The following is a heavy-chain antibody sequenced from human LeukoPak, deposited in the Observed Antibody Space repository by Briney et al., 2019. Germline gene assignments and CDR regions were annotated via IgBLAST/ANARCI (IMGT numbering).Heavy chain of an antibody. D-gene: IGHD1-26*01. CDR1: GGSFSGYY. V-gene: IGHV4-34*01. J-gene: IGHJ4*02. CDR3: ARTWGADQAYFGY. Sequence: PSETLSLTCAVYGGSFSGYYWSWIRQPPGKGLEWIGEINHSGSTNYNPSLKSRVTLSVDTSKNQFSLKLSSVTAADAAVYYCARTWGADQAYFGYWGQGTLVTVSS. CDR2: INHSGST.